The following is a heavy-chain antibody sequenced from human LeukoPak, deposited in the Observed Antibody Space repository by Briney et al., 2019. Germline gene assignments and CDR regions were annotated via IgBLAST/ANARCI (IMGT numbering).Heavy chain of an antibody. Sequence: GASVKVSCKASGYTFTGYYMHWVRQAPGQGLEWMRWINPNSGGTNYAQKFQGRVTMTRDTSISTAYMELSRLRSDDTAVYYCARKKGDYVAFVWFDPWGQGTLVTVSS. CDR2: INPNSGGT. J-gene: IGHJ5*02. CDR3: ARKKGDYVAFVWFDP. D-gene: IGHD4-17*01. CDR1: GYTFTGYY. V-gene: IGHV1-2*02.